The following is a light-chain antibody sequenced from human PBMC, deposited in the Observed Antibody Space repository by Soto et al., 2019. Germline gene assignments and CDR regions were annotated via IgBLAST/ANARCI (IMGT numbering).Light chain of an antibody. CDR3: CSYAGSIVWV. CDR1: SSDVGSYNL. V-gene: IGLV2-23*02. J-gene: IGLJ1*01. CDR2: EVS. Sequence: QSVLTQPASVSGSPGQSITISCTGTSSDVGSYNLVSWYQQHPGKAPKLMIYEVSKRPSGVSNRFSGSKSGNTASLTISGLQAEDEADYYCCSYAGSIVWVFGTGTKLTVL.